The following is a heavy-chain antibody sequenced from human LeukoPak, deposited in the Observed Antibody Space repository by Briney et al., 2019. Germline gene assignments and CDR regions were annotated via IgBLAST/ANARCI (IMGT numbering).Heavy chain of an antibody. Sequence: ASVKVSCKASGYTFTGYYMHWVRQAPGQGLEWMGWINPNSGGTNYAQKFQGRVTMTRDTSISTAYMELSRLRSDDTAVYYCARARIAVAAHFDYWGQGTLGTVSS. CDR2: INPNSGGT. D-gene: IGHD6-19*01. V-gene: IGHV1-2*02. CDR1: GYTFTGYY. CDR3: ARARIAVAAHFDY. J-gene: IGHJ4*02.